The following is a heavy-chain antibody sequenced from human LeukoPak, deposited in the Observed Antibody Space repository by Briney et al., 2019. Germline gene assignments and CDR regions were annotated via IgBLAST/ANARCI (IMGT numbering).Heavy chain of an antibody. Sequence: SETLSLTCAVYGGSFSGYYWSWIRQPPGKGLEWIGEINHSGSTNYNPSLKSRVTISVDTSKNQFSLKLNSVTAADTAVYYCARHSPGYSYYYGSGSLRKYYFDYWGQGTLVTVSS. CDR2: INHSGST. V-gene: IGHV4-34*01. D-gene: IGHD3-10*01. J-gene: IGHJ4*02. CDR1: GGSFSGYY. CDR3: ARHSPGYSYYYGSGSLRKYYFDY.